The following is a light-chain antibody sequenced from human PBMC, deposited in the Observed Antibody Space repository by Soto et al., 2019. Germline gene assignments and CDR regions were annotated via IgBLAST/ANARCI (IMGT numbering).Light chain of an antibody. CDR2: DAS. J-gene: IGKJ1*01. CDR1: QSVGNSY. CDR3: QQYGGSYPP. V-gene: IGKV3-20*01. Sequence: ETVLTQSPGTLSLSPGERATLSCRASQSVGNSYLAWYQQKPGQAPRLLNYDASRRVPGIPDRFSGSGSGTDFTLTISRLEPEDFAVYYCQQYGGSYPPFGQGTKVEIK.